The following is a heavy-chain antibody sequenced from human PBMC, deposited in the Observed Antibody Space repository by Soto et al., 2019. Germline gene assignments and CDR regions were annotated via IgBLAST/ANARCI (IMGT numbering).Heavy chain of an antibody. J-gene: IGHJ4*02. D-gene: IGHD6-13*01. CDR3: AAGEASSRNLAPYYLDF. CDR2: IHYSGTT. CDR1: GGSMRNYF. Sequence: SETLSLTCTVSGGSMRNYFWTWIRQPPGKGLEWIGYIHYSGTTSFFPSYNPSLRSRVTISEDTSKNQFSLTLLSVTTADTAVYFCAAGEASSRNLAPYYLDFWGQGTLVTVSS. V-gene: IGHV4-59*01.